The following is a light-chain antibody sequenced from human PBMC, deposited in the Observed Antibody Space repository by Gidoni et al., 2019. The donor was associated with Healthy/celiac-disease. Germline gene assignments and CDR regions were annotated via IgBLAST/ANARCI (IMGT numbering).Light chain of an antibody. J-gene: IGKJ1*01. CDR2: AAS. CDR3: QQSYSTPPT. V-gene: IGKV1-39*01. Sequence: DIQMTQSTSSLSASVGDRVTITCRASQSISSYLNWYQQNPGKAPKLLIYAASSLQSGVPSRFSCSGSGTDFTLTISSLQPEDFATYYCQQSYSTPPTFXQXTKVXIK. CDR1: QSISSY.